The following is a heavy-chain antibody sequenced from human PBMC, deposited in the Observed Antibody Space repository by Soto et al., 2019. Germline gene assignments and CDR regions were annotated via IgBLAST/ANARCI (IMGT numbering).Heavy chain of an antibody. CDR3: ATPFQPSGYDLYYYYYGMDV. CDR2: ISAYNGNT. D-gene: IGHD5-12*01. Sequence: ASVKVSCKASVYTFTSYGISWVRQAPGQGLEWMGWISAYNGNTNYAQKLQGRVTMTTDTSTSTAYMELRSLRSDDTAVYYCATPFQPSGYDLYYYYYGMDVWGQGTTVTVSS. CDR1: VYTFTSYG. V-gene: IGHV1-18*01. J-gene: IGHJ6*02.